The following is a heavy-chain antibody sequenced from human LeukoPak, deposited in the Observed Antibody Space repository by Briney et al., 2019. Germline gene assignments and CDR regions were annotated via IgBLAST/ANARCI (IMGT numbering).Heavy chain of an antibody. V-gene: IGHV3-53*01. CDR1: GFTVSSNY. D-gene: IGHD3-16*01. J-gene: IGHJ4*02. Sequence: GGSLRLSCAASGFTVSSNYMSWVRQAPGRGLEWVSVIYSGGSTYYADSVKGRFAISRDNSKNTLYLQMNSLRAEDTAVYYCAKYGYDYVWGRNHPPSHLDYWGQGTLVTVSS. CDR3: AKYGYDYVWGRNHPPSHLDY. CDR2: IYSGGST.